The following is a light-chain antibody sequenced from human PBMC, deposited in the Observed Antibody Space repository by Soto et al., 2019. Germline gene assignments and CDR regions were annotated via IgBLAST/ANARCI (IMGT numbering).Light chain of an antibody. Sequence: QSALTQPASVSGSPGQSITISCTGTSGDIGGYNFVSWYQQHPGKAPKVIIYEVSNRPSGVSNRFSGSKSGNTASLTISGLRAEDEADYYCNSYTSTSARVFGGGTKVTVL. CDR3: NSYTSTSARV. J-gene: IGLJ3*02. CDR2: EVS. CDR1: SGDIGGYNF. V-gene: IGLV2-14*01.